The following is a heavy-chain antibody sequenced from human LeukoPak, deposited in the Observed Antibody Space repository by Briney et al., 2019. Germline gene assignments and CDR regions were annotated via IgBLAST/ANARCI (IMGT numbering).Heavy chain of an antibody. D-gene: IGHD3-3*01. V-gene: IGHV3-30*02. CDR2: IRYDGSNK. J-gene: IGHJ3*02. CDR1: GFTFSSYG. CDR3: AKESGHSGEAFDI. Sequence: GGSLRLSCAASGFTFSSYGMHWVRLAPGKGLEWVAFIRYDGSNKYYADSVKGRFTISRDNSKNTLYLQMNSLRAEDTAVYYCAKESGHSGEAFDIWGQGTMVTVSS.